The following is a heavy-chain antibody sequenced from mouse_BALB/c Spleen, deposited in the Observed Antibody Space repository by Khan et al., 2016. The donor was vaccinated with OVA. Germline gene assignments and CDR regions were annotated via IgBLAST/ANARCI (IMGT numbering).Heavy chain of an antibody. CDR1: GFSLTSFG. J-gene: IGHJ4*01. CDR2: IWGDGST. Sequence: QVQLKQSGPGLVAPSQSLSITCTVSGFSLTSFGVNWVRQPPGKGLEWLGVIWGDGSTNYHSTLKSRLIVSKDNSKSQVFLKLISLQTDDTATYYCAKFTPDYYSMDYWGRGTSVTVSS. D-gene: IGHD1-1*01. CDR3: AKFTPDYYSMDY. V-gene: IGHV2-3*01.